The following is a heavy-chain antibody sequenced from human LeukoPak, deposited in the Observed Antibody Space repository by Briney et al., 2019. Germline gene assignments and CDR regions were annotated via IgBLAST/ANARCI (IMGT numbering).Heavy chain of an antibody. CDR3: TREPVGIVGAPFDY. V-gene: IGHV3-49*04. CDR1: GXTYRDYA. D-gene: IGHD1-26*01. Sequence: PGGSLRLSCTACGXTYRDYAMSCVRQAPGKGLEGVVFNRSKAYGGISEYAASVKGRFTISRDDSTSIASLQMNSLKTEDTAVYYCTREPVGIVGAPFDYWGQGTLVTVSS. J-gene: IGHJ4*02. CDR2: NRSKAYGGIS.